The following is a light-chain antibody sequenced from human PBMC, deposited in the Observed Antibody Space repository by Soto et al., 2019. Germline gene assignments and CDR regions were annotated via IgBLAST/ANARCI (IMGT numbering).Light chain of an antibody. Sequence: DVVMTQSPFYLPVTVGQSASISCRSSQSLVYSDGNTYLNRFQQRPGQSPRRLIFKVSSRDSGVPDRCIGGGAGADYTLKITRVEAEDVGVYYCMQRSNWHQTFGHGTKVEIK. V-gene: IGKV2-30*01. CDR2: KVS. CDR3: MQRSNWHQT. CDR1: QSLVYSDGNTY. J-gene: IGKJ3*01.